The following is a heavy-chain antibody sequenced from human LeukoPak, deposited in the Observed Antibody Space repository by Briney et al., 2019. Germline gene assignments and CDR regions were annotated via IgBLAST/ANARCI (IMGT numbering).Heavy chain of an antibody. CDR1: GFSFRTYN. V-gene: IGHV3-33*01. CDR2: ISYNGGYI. J-gene: IGHJ4*02. Sequence: LWGSLRLSCTASGFSFRTYNLHWVRQAPGKGLEWVAVISYNGGYIHYEDSVKGRFTISRDDSKNTLSLQMNSLRAEDTAVYYCARRYFDYWGQGTLVTVSS. CDR3: ARRYFDY.